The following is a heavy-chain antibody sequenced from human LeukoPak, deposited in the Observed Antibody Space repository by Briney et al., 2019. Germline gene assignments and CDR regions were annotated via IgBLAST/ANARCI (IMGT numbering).Heavy chain of an antibody. Sequence: SETLSLTCAVSGGSISSGGYSWSWIRQPPGRGLEWIVYIYHSGSTYYNPSLKSRVTISVDRSKNQFSLKLSSVTAADTAVYYCARVLPSYTFDYWGQGTLVTVSS. V-gene: IGHV4-30-2*01. CDR3: ARVLPSYTFDY. J-gene: IGHJ4*02. CDR2: IYHSGST. CDR1: GGSISSGGYS. D-gene: IGHD3-16*01.